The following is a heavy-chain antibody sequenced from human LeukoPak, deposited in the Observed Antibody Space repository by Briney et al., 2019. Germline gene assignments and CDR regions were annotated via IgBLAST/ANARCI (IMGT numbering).Heavy chain of an antibody. V-gene: IGHV4-39*07. CDR2: IYHSGST. CDR3: ARVRMVRGVMHRGNWFDP. D-gene: IGHD3-10*01. J-gene: IGHJ5*02. Sequence: SETLSLTCTVSGGSISSSSYYWGWIRRPPGKGLEWIGSIYHSGSTYYNPSLKSRVTISVDTSKNQFSLKLSSVTAADTAVYYCARVRMVRGVMHRGNWFDPWGQGTLVTVSS. CDR1: GGSISSSSYY.